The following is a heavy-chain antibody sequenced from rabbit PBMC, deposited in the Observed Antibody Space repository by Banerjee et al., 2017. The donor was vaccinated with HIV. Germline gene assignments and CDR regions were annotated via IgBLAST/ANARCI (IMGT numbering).Heavy chain of an antibody. V-gene: IGHV1S45*01. J-gene: IGHJ4*01. CDR2: IGSGSVGTT. Sequence: QEQLEESGGDLVKPEGSLTLTCTASGFSFSSSYWICWVRQAPGKGPEWIACIGSGSVGTTQYANWAKGRFTISKTSSTTVTLQMTSLTAADTATYFCARGYSYGYAGLGYGYYFNLWGPGTLVTVS. D-gene: IGHD6-1*01. CDR1: GFSFSSSYW. CDR3: ARGYSYGYAGLGYGYYFNL.